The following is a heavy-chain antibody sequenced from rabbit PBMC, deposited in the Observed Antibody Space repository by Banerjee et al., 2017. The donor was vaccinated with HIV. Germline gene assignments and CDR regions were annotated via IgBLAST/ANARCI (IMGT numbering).Heavy chain of an antibody. CDR1: GFSFSSSYW. J-gene: IGHJ3*01. CDR3: ARSTGDNNYNNDLGL. CDR2: IYTGDGNT. V-gene: IGHV1S40*01. D-gene: IGHD7-1*01. Sequence: QSLEESGGDLVKPGASLTLTCTASGFSFSSSYWICWVRQAPGKGLEWIACIYTGDGNTYYASWVNGRFTISKTSSTTVTLQMTSLTAADTATYFCARSTGDNNYNNDLGLWGQGTLVTVS.